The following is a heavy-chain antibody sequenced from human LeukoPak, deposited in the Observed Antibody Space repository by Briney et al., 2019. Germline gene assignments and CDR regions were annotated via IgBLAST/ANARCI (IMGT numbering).Heavy chain of an antibody. Sequence: SETLSLTCTVPGGSISSYYWSWIRQPPGKGLEWIGYIYYSGSTNYNPSLKSRVTISVDTSKNHFSLKLSSVTAADTAVYYCARQYESGLAAAGQYYSYGMDVWGQGTTVTVSS. J-gene: IGHJ6*02. D-gene: IGHD6-13*01. CDR2: IYYSGST. CDR3: ARQYESGLAAAGQYYSYGMDV. CDR1: GGSISSYY. V-gene: IGHV4-59*08.